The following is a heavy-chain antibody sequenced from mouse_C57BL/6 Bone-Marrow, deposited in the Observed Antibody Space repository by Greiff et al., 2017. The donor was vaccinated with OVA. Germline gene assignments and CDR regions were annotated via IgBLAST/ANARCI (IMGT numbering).Heavy chain of an antibody. CDR3: ARFDYDYYYYAMDY. J-gene: IGHJ4*01. Sequence: VKLQQSGPELVKPGASVKLSCKASGYNFKSYDINWVKQRPGQGLEWIGWIDPRDGSTKYNEKFKGKATLTVDTSSSTAYMELHSLTSEDSAVYFCARFDYDYYYYAMDYWGQGTSVTVSS. CDR1: GYNFKSYD. CDR2: IDPRDGST. D-gene: IGHD2-4*01. V-gene: IGHV1-85*01.